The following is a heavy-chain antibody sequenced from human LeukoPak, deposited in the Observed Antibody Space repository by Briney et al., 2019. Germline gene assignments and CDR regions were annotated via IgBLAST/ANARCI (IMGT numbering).Heavy chain of an antibody. Sequence: SETLSLTCTVSGGSFSSYYWSWIRQPAGKGLEWIGRIYSSGKTNYNPSLKSRVTMSVDTSKNQFSLKLSSVTAADTAVYYCARDRLGDTSGWYTSLDFWGQGTLVTVSS. CDR2: IYSSGKT. D-gene: IGHD6-19*01. J-gene: IGHJ4*02. CDR3: ARDRLGDTSGWYTSLDF. V-gene: IGHV4-4*07. CDR1: GGSFSSYY.